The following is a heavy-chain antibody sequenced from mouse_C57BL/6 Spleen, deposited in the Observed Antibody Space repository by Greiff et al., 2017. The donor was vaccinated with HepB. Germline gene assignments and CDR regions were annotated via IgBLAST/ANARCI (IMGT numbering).Heavy chain of an antibody. CDR2: IRSKSNNYAT. CDR1: GFSFNTYA. J-gene: IGHJ3*01. CDR3: VRPYGSSYAWFAY. V-gene: IGHV10-1*01. D-gene: IGHD1-1*01. Sequence: DVMLVESGGGLVQPKGSLKLSCAASGFSFNTYAMNWVRQAPGKGLEWVARIRSKSNNYATYYADSVKDRFTISRDDSESMLYLQMNNLKTEDTAMYYCVRPYGSSYAWFAYWGQGTLVTVSA.